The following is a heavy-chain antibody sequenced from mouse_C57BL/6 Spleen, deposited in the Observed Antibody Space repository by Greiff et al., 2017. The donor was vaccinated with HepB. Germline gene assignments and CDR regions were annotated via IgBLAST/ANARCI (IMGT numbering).Heavy chain of an antibody. CDR1: GYTFTSYW. V-gene: IGHV1-7*01. J-gene: IGHJ2*01. CDR3: ATDDY. Sequence: VQLQESGAELAKPGASVKLSCKASGYTFTSYWMHWVRQRPGQGLEWIGYINPSSGYTKYNQKFKDKATLTADKSSITAYMQLSSLTYEDSAVYYCATDDYWGQGTTLTVSS. CDR2: INPSSGYT.